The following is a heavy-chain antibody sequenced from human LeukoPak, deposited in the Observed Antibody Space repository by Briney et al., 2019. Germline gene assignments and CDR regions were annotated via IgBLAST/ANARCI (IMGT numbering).Heavy chain of an antibody. CDR2: INPKSGGT. CDR3: ARSWTKTNYHYMDV. D-gene: IGHD1-14*01. CDR1: GYTFTDYY. J-gene: IGHJ6*03. Sequence: VASVKVSCKASGYTFTDYYIHWVRQAPGQGLEWMGRINPKSGGTNCVQKFQGRVTMTRDTSIATAYMELNNLRSDDTAAFYCARSWTKTNYHYMDVWAKGTTVTVS. V-gene: IGHV1-2*06.